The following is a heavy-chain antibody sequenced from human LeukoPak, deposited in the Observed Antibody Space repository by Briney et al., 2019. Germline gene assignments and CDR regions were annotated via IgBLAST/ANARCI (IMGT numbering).Heavy chain of an antibody. CDR2: ISLNGDTT. Sequence: QSGGSLRLSCAVSGFSVTSYGMSWVRQAPGKGLEWISAISLNGDTTYYADSVKGRFIISRDNSENKLYLQMNSPRTEDTAVYYCAQGYSSGWFPYWGQGSLVSVSS. D-gene: IGHD6-19*01. CDR1: GFSVTSYG. J-gene: IGHJ4*02. CDR3: AQGYSSGWFPY. V-gene: IGHV3-23*01.